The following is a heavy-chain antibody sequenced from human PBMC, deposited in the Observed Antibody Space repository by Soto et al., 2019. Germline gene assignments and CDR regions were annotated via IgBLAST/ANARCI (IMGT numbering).Heavy chain of an antibody. V-gene: IGHV1-24*01. D-gene: IGHD3-3*01. Sequence: ASVKVSCKVSGYTLTELSMHWVRQAPGKGLEWMGGFDPEDGETIYAQKFQGRVTITGDTSTDTAYMELSSLRSEDTAVYYCARGAYYDFWSGYYSNYYYYMDVWGKGTTVTVSS. J-gene: IGHJ6*03. CDR1: GYTLTELS. CDR3: ARGAYYDFWSGYYSNYYYYMDV. CDR2: FDPEDGET.